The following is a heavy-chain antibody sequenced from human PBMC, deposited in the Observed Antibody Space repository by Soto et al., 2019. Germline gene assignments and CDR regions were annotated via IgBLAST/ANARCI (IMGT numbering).Heavy chain of an antibody. Sequence: QVQLVQSGAEVKKPGSSVKVSCKASGGTFSSYAISWVRQAPGQGLEWMAGIIPIFGTANYAQKFQGRVTITADESTSTAYMELSSLRSEDTAVYYCARGAVVPAATHYYYYYGMDVWGQGTTVTVSS. CDR1: GGTFSSYA. D-gene: IGHD2-2*01. CDR2: IIPIFGTA. CDR3: ARGAVVPAATHYYYYYGMDV. V-gene: IGHV1-69*01. J-gene: IGHJ6*02.